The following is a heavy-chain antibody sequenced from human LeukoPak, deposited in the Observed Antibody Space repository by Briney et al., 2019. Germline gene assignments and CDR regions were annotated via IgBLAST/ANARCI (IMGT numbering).Heavy chain of an antibody. CDR1: GFTFSSYW. V-gene: IGHV3-7*03. D-gene: IGHD3-10*01. CDR3: ARGGTYYYGSGTYNWFDP. J-gene: IGHJ5*02. Sequence: SGGSLRLSCAASGFTFSSYWMSWVRQAPGKGLKWVANIKQDGSEKYYVDSVKGRFTISRDNAKNSLYLQMNSLRAEDTAVYYCARGGTYYYGSGTYNWFDPWGQGTLVTVSS. CDR2: IKQDGSEK.